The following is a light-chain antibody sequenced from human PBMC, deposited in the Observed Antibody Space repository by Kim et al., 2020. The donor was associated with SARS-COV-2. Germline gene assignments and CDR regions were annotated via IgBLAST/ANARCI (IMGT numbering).Light chain of an antibody. CDR1: HGVDIS. Sequence: PGESATLPCRARHGVDISLAWYQQTPGQPPRLLIYDAAMRAAGIPDKFSGSGSGTDFTLTIGSLAPEDFAIYYCQQRGSWPPALTFGGGTKVDIK. CDR2: DAA. CDR3: QQRGSWPPALT. V-gene: IGKV3-11*01. J-gene: IGKJ4*01.